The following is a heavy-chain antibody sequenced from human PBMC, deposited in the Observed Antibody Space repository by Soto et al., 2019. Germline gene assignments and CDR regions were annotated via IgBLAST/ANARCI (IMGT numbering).Heavy chain of an antibody. V-gene: IGHV1-18*04. CDR2: ISGKNGNT. Sequence: QVQLVQSGVEVKKPGASVKVSCKASGYTFISHGISWVRQAPGQGLEWMGWISGKNGNTNYAQKLQGRVTLTTDTSTSTAYMKLRSLRSDDTAVYYCARVSSSIVVVPDYGMDVWGQGTTGTVS. J-gene: IGHJ6*02. D-gene: IGHD2-15*01. CDR3: ARVSSSIVVVPDYGMDV. CDR1: GYTFISHG.